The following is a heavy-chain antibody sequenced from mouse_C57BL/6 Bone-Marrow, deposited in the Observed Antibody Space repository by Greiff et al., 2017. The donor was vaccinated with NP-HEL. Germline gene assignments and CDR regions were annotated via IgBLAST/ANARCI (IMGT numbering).Heavy chain of an antibody. CDR3: ARGSNYADY. V-gene: IGHV5-4*01. J-gene: IGHJ2*01. CDR1: GFTFSSYA. Sequence: EVQRVESGGGLVKPGGSLKLSCAASGFTFSSYAMSWVRQTPEKRLEWVATISDGGSYTYYPDNVKGRFTISRDNAKNNLYLQMSHLKSEDTAMYYCARGSNYADYWGQGTTLTVSS. CDR2: ISDGGSYT. D-gene: IGHD5-1*01.